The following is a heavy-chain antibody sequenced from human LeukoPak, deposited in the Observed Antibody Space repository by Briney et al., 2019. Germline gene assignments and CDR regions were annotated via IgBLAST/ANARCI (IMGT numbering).Heavy chain of an antibody. D-gene: IGHD4-17*01. V-gene: IGHV3-23*01. CDR3: AKGYGDGTFDY. J-gene: IGHJ4*02. Sequence: GGSLRLSCAASGFTFSSYAMSWVRQAPGKGLEWISATSGSGGSTYYADSVKGRFTISRDNSKNTLYLQMNSLRAEDTAVYYCAKGYGDGTFDYWGQGTLVTVSS. CDR2: TSGSGGST. CDR1: GFTFSSYA.